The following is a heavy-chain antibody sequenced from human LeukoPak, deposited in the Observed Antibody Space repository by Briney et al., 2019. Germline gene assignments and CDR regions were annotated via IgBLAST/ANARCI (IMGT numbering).Heavy chain of an antibody. Sequence: GGSLRLSCAASGFTFGIYSMTWVRQAPGKRLEWVSTVNPGGNEKYYSDSVKGRFTISRDNSKNTVYLHMNSLRAEDTAIYYCAKDRAGSPWADWGQGALVTVSS. J-gene: IGHJ4*02. V-gene: IGHV3-23*03. CDR1: GFTFGIYS. CDR3: AKDRAGSPWAD. D-gene: IGHD1-1*01. CDR2: VNPGGNEK.